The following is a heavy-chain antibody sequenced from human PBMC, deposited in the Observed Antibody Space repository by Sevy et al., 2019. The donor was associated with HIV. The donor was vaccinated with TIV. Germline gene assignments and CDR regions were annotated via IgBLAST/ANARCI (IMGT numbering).Heavy chain of an antibody. D-gene: IGHD2-15*01. CDR1: GFTFSSYA. CDR3: AREVDCSGGSCYYGLDY. CDR2: ISCDGSNK. J-gene: IGHJ4*02. Sequence: GGSLRLSCAASGFTFSSYAMHWVRQAPGKGLEWVAVISCDGSNKYYADSVKGRFTISRDNSKNTLYLQVNSLRAEDTAVDYCAREVDCSGGSCYYGLDYWGQGTLVTVSS. V-gene: IGHV3-30*04.